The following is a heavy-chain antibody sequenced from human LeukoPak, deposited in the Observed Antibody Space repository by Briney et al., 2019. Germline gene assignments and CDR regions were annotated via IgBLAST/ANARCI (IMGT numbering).Heavy chain of an antibody. CDR1: GFTFSSYG. J-gene: IGHJ4*02. Sequence: PGGSLRLSCAASGFTFSSYGMHWVRQAPGKGLEWVAFIRYDGSNKYYADSVKGRFTISRDNSKNTLYLQMNSLRAEDTAVYYCAKETYYDFWSGYYYFDYWGQGTLVTVSS. V-gene: IGHV3-30*02. CDR3: AKETYYDFWSGYYYFDY. CDR2: IRYDGSNK. D-gene: IGHD3-3*01.